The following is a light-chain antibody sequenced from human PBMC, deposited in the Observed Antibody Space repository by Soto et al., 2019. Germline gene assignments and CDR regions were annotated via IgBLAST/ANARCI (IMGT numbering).Light chain of an antibody. Sequence: DIQMTQSPSSLSASVGDRVTITCRASQSISSYLNWYQQKPGKAPKLLIYAASSLQSGVPSRFSGSGSGTDFTLNISPLESGDCAIYYCQQSHSTPCTFGQGTKVEIK. V-gene: IGKV1-39*01. CDR1: QSISSY. J-gene: IGKJ1*01. CDR3: QQSHSTPCT. CDR2: AAS.